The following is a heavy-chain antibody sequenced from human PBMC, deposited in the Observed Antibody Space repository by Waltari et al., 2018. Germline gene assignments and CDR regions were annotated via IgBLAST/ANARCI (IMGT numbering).Heavy chain of an antibody. CDR2: IYSGGST. J-gene: IGHJ4*02. CDR3: ARDHYYGSGSYPSFDY. Sequence: EVQLVESGGGLIQPGGSLRLSCAASGFTVSSHYMSWVRQAPGKGLEWVSVIYSGGSTYYADSVKGRFTISRDNAKNSLYLQMNSLRAEDTAVYYCARDHYYGSGSYPSFDYWGQGTLVTVSS. D-gene: IGHD3-10*01. CDR1: GFTVSSHY. V-gene: IGHV3-53*01.